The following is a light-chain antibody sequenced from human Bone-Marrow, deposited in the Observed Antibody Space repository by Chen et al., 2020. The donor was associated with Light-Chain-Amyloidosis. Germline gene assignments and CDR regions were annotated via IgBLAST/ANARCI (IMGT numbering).Light chain of an antibody. CDR2: GGG. CDR1: NIRSKS. CDR3: QGWDGSGEPWV. J-gene: IGLJ3*02. Sequence: SYVLTQPPPQSVAPAQTARLTCGGNNIRSKSVHWYRQKSGQAPSLIVFGGGDRPSGIPGRFSGSSSGDTATLNIRRVEAADGGDYYCQGWDGSGEPWVFGGGTKLTVV. V-gene: IGLV3-21*02.